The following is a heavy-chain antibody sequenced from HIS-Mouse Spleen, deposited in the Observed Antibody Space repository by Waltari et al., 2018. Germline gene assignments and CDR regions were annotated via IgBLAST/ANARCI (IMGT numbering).Heavy chain of an antibody. J-gene: IGHJ4*02. Sequence: QVQLVQSGAEVKKPGASVKVSCKASGYTFTGYYMHWVRQAPGQGLEWMGCINPNSGGTNYAQKFQGRVTMTRDTSISTAYMELSRLRSDDTAVYYCARDLFGGATKSPSDYWGQGTLVTVSS. CDR2: INPNSGGT. V-gene: IGHV1-2*02. D-gene: IGHD1-26*01. CDR3: ARDLFGGATKSPSDY. CDR1: GYTFTGYY.